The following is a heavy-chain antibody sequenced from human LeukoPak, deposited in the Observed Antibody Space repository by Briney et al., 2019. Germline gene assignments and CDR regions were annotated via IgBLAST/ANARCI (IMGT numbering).Heavy chain of an antibody. V-gene: IGHV4-39*01. Sequence: PSETLSLTCTVSGVSISSSSYYWGWIRQPPGKGLEWIGTIYYSGSTYYNPSLKSRVTISVDTSKNQFSLKLNSVTAADTAVYYCARRYYYDSSGYYYHFDFWGQGTLVTVSS. D-gene: IGHD3-22*01. CDR2: IYYSGST. CDR3: ARRYYYDSSGYYYHFDF. J-gene: IGHJ4*02. CDR1: GVSISSSSYY.